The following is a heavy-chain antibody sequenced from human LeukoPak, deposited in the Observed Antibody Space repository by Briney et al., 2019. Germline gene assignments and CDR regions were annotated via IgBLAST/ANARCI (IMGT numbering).Heavy chain of an antibody. V-gene: IGHV3-48*04. Sequence: GGSLRLSCAASGFTFSSYSMKWVRQAPGKVLEWVSYISSSSSTIYYADSVKGRFTISRDNVKNSLYLQMNSLRAEDTAVYYPIGVAPSWDYWGQGTLVTVSS. CDR3: IGVAPSWDY. D-gene: IGHD6-19*01. J-gene: IGHJ4*02. CDR2: ISSSSSTI. CDR1: GFTFSSYS.